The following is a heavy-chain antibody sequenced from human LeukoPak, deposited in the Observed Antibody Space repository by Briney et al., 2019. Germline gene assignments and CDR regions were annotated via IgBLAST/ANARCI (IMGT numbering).Heavy chain of an antibody. CDR3: ARNKHYYDSSGPYYFDY. D-gene: IGHD3-22*01. J-gene: IGHJ4*02. Sequence: PGGSLRLSCSASGFTVSSNYMSWVRQAPGKGLEWVSVIYSGGSTYYADSVKGRFTISRDNSKNTLYLQMNSLRAEDTAVYYCARNKHYYDSSGPYYFDYWGQGTLVTVSS. CDR1: GFTVSSNY. CDR2: IYSGGST. V-gene: IGHV3-66*01.